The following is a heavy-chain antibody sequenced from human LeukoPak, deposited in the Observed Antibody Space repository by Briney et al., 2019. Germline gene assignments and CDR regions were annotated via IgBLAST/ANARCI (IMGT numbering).Heavy chain of an antibody. Sequence: GGSLRLSCAASGFTFSSYGMHWVRQAPGKGLEWVAVISYDGSNKYYADSVKGRFTISRDNSKNTLYLQMNSLRAEDTAVYYCAKDHRGSYNWAFDIWGQGTMVTVSS. V-gene: IGHV3-30*18. CDR1: GFTFSSYG. CDR3: AKDHRGSYNWAFDI. J-gene: IGHJ3*02. CDR2: ISYDGSNK. D-gene: IGHD1-26*01.